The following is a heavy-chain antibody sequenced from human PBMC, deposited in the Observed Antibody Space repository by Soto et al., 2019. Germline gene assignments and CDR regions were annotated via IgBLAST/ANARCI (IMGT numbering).Heavy chain of an antibody. CDR3: ARVAVAARPRWYNWFDP. Sequence: EQLVQSGAEVKMPGASVKVSCKTSGYTFTDYDINWVRQATGQGLELIGWMNPNSGETGYAQKFQGRVTMTRSTSLSTAYLELSSLRSEDTAVYYCARVAVAARPRWYNWFDPWGQGTLATVSS. D-gene: IGHD2-15*01. V-gene: IGHV1-8*01. CDR2: MNPNSGET. J-gene: IGHJ5*02. CDR1: GYTFTDYD.